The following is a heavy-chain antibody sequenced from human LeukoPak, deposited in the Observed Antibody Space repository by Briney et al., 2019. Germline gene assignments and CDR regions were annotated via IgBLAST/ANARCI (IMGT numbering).Heavy chain of an antibody. CDR3: ARGADYDILTGYYTSFDY. CDR2: YGSNK. Sequence: YGSNKYYADSVKGRFTISRDNSKNTLYLQMNSLRAEDTAVYYCARGADYDILTGYYTSFDYWGQGTLVTVSS. D-gene: IGHD3-9*01. V-gene: IGHV3-30*01. J-gene: IGHJ4*02.